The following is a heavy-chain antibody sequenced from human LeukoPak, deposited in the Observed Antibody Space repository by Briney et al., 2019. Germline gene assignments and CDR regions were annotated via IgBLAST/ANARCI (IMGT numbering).Heavy chain of an antibody. V-gene: IGHV3-23*01. CDR2: ISGSGGST. CDR3: AKGHYGSGSYYISGDYFDY. D-gene: IGHD3-10*01. J-gene: IGHJ4*02. CDR1: GFTFSSYW. Sequence: GGSLRLSCAASGFTFSSYWMSWVRQAPGKGLEWVSAISGSGGSTYYADSVKGRFTISKDNSKNTLYLQMNSLRAEDTAVYYCAKGHYGSGSYYISGDYFDYWGQGTLVTVSS.